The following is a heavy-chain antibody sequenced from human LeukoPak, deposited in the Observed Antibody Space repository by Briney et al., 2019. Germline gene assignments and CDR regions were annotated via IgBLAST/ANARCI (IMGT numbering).Heavy chain of an antibody. CDR1: GGSISSGDYY. V-gene: IGHV4-30-4*01. J-gene: IGHJ4*02. D-gene: IGHD6-13*01. Sequence: SETLSLTCTVSGGSISSGDYYWSWIRQPPGKGLEWIGYIYYSGSTYYNPSLKSRVTISVDTSKNQFSLKLSSVTAADTAVYYCARDQTPLGIAAAGLLYWGQGTLVTVSS. CDR2: IYYSGST. CDR3: ARDQTPLGIAAAGLLY.